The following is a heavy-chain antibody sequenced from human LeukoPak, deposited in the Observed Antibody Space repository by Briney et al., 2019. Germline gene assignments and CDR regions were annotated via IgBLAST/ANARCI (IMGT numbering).Heavy chain of an antibody. CDR2: IWYDGSNK. CDR3: AREGHRGLPFDY. D-gene: IGHD5-18*01. Sequence: GGSLRLSCAASGFTFSSYGMHWVRQAPGKGLEWVAVIWYDGSNKYYADSVKGRFTISRDNSKNTLYLQMNSLGAEDTAVYYCAREGHRGLPFDYWGQGTLVTVSS. V-gene: IGHV3-33*01. CDR1: GFTFSSYG. J-gene: IGHJ4*02.